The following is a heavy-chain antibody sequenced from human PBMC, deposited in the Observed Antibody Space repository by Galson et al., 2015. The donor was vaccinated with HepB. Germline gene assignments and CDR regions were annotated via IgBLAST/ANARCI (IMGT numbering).Heavy chain of an antibody. J-gene: IGHJ4*02. V-gene: IGHV3-23*01. CDR2: ISGSGGHT. CDR3: VTQLGYCSRSSCYDTSGFRY. CDR1: GFTFSDYG. D-gene: IGHD2-2*01. Sequence: SLRLSCAASGFTFSDYGMNWVRQAPGKGLEWVSGISGSGGHTYYADSVKGRFTISRDNSKSTLYLQLNSLRAEDTAVYYCVTQLGYCSRSSCYDTSGFRYWGQGTLVTVSS.